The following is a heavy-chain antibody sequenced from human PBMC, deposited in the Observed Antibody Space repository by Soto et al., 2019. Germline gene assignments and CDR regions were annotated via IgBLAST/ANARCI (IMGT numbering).Heavy chain of an antibody. CDR2: ISWNSGSI. V-gene: IGHV3-9*01. Sequence: PGGSLRLSCAASGFTFDDYAMHWVRQAPGKGLEWVSGISWNSGSIGYADSVKGRFTISRDNAKNSLYLQMNSLRAEDTALYYCAKDRWDKMDNMGFAYWGQGTLVTVSS. J-gene: IGHJ4*02. CDR1: GFTFDDYA. CDR3: AKDRWDKMDNMGFAY. D-gene: IGHD2-2*03.